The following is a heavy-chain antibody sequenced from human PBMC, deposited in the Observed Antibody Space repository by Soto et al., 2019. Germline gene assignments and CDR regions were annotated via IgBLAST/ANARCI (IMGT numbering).Heavy chain of an antibody. Sequence: GASVKVSCKASGGTFSSYAISWVRQAPGQGLEWMGGIIPIFGTANYAQKFQGRVTITADKSTSTAYMELSSLRSEDTAVYYCARGFSHYQLPLYYYYGMDVWGQGTTVTVSS. CDR2: IIPIFGTA. J-gene: IGHJ6*02. CDR3: ARGFSHYQLPLYYYYGMDV. D-gene: IGHD2-2*01. CDR1: GGTFSSYA. V-gene: IGHV1-69*06.